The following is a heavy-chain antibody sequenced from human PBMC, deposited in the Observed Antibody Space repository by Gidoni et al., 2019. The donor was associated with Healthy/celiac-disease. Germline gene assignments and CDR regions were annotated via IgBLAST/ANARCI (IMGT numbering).Heavy chain of an antibody. V-gene: IGHV3-66*01. J-gene: IGHJ4*02. CDR3: ARERHSSSWYVD. D-gene: IGHD6-13*01. CDR1: GFPVSSNY. CDR2: IYSGGST. Sequence: EVQLVESGGGLVQPGGSLRLAGAASGFPVSSNYMSWVRQAPGKGLEWVSVIYSGGSTYYADSVKGGFTISRDNSKNTLYLQMNSLRAEDTAVYYCARERHSSSWYVDWGQGTLVTVSS.